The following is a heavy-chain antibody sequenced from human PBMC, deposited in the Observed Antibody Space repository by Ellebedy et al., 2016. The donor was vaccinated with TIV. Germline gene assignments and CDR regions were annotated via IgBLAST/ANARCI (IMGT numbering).Heavy chain of an antibody. Sequence: AASVKVSCKASGGTFSSYAISWVRQAPGQGLEWMGGIIPIFGTANYAQKFQGRVTITADESTSTAYMELSSLRSEDTAVYYCARGRERVTMVRGVGWFDPWGQGTLVTVSS. CDR2: IIPIFGTA. J-gene: IGHJ5*02. CDR3: ARGRERVTMVRGVGWFDP. CDR1: GGTFSSYA. D-gene: IGHD3-10*01. V-gene: IGHV1-69*13.